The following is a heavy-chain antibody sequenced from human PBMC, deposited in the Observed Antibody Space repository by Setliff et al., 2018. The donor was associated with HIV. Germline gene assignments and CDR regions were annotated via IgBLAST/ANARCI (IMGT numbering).Heavy chain of an antibody. CDR2: INSASGGT. J-gene: IGHJ3*02. CDR3: ARDYIHVFDI. Sequence: ASVMVSCKASGYTFTDNYIHWVRQAPGQGLEWMAWINSASGGTNYAQNFQGRVTVTRDTSINTVYLEVNGLKSDYTAVYYCARDYIHVFDIWGQGTMVTVSS. CDR1: GYTFTDNY. V-gene: IGHV1-2*02.